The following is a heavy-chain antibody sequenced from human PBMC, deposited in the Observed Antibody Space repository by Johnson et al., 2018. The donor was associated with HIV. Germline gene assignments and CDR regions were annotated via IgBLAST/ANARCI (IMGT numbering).Heavy chain of an antibody. CDR3: AKDLVVTAPGAFDI. Sequence: QVQLVESGGGVVQPGGSLRLSCAASGFTFSSYGMHWVRQAPGKGLEWVTFIRYDGSNKYYADSVKGRFTISRDNSKNTLYLQMSSLRAEDTAVYCCAKDLVVTAPGAFDIWGQGTMVTVSS. J-gene: IGHJ3*02. CDR2: IRYDGSNK. CDR1: GFTFSSYG. V-gene: IGHV3-30*02. D-gene: IGHD2-21*02.